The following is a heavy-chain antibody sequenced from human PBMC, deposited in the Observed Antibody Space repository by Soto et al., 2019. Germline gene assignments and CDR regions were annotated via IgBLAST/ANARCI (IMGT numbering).Heavy chain of an antibody. J-gene: IGHJ4*02. CDR3: ARHGSY. Sequence: SETLSLTCAVSGGSISSSNWWSWVRQPPGKGLEWIGTIYYNGETFYHPSLKSRITMSIHTSKNQFSLNMTSVTAADTAVYYCARHGSYWGQGTLVTV. V-gene: IGHV4-4*02. CDR1: GGSISSSNW. CDR2: IYYNGET.